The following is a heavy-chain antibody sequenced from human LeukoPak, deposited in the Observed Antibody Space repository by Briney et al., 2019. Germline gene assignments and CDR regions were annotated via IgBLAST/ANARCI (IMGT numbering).Heavy chain of an antibody. CDR3: ARHVRASGSGSYAFDI. D-gene: IGHD3-10*01. J-gene: IGHJ3*02. CDR1: GGSISSSSYY. V-gene: IGHV4-39*01. CDR2: VYFRGST. Sequence: PETLSLTCTGSGGSISSSSYYWGCIRQPPGKGLEWMVNVYFRGSTYYNPSLKSRVTISVDTSKNQFSLMLNSVTAADTAVYYCARHVRASGSGSYAFDIWGQGTMVSVS.